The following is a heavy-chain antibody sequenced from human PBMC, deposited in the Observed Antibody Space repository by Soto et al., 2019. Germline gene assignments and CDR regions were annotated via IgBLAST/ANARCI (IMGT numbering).Heavy chain of an antibody. V-gene: IGHV3-21*01. CDR3: ARDRSSGWPNFDY. D-gene: IGHD6-19*01. CDR1: GFTFSSYR. J-gene: IGHJ4*02. Sequence: GGSLRLSCAASGFTFSSYRMNCVRQAPGKGLEWVSSISSSSSYIYYADSVKGRFTISRDNAKNSLYLQMNSLRAEDTAVYYCARDRSSGWPNFDYWGQGTLVTVSX. CDR2: ISSSSSYI.